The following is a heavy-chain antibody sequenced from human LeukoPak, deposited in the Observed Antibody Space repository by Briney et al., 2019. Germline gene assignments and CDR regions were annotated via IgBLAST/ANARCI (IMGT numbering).Heavy chain of an antibody. CDR1: GGSISSSSYY. CDR3: ARHTNHSSGWDLDAFDI. J-gene: IGHJ3*02. D-gene: IGHD6-19*01. CDR2: IYYSGST. Sequence: SSETLSLTCTVSGGSISSSSYYWGWIRQPPGKGLEWIGSIYYSGSTYYNPSLKSRVTISVDTSKNQFSLKLSSVTAADTAVYYCARHTNHSSGWDLDAFDIWGQGTMVTVSS. V-gene: IGHV4-39*01.